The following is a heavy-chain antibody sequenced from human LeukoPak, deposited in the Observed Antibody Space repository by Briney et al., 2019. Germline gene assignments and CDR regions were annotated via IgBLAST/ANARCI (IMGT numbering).Heavy chain of an antibody. CDR3: AKDQIAVAGTGSSVY. V-gene: IGHV3-23*01. D-gene: IGHD6-19*01. Sequence: PGGSLRLSCTVSGFTVSSNSMSWVRQAPGKGLEWVSAISGSGGSTYYADSVKGRFTISRDNSKNTLYLQMNSLRAEDTAVYYCAKDQIAVAGTGSSVYWGQGTLVTVSS. CDR1: GFTVSSNS. J-gene: IGHJ4*02. CDR2: ISGSGGST.